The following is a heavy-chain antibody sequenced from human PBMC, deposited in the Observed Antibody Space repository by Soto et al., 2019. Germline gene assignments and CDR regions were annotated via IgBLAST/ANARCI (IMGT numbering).Heavy chain of an antibody. V-gene: IGHV1-69*01. CDR2: SLPIFGTA. D-gene: IGHD6-19*01. CDR1: GGTFSSYA. Sequence: QVQLVQSGAEVKKPGSSVKVSCKASGGTFSSYAISWVRQAPGQGLEWMGGSLPIFGTANYAQKFQGRVTITADESTSTAYMELSSLRSDDTAVYYWARDWVAVAGTSLRAFDIWGQGTMVTVSS. CDR3: ARDWVAVAGTSLRAFDI. J-gene: IGHJ3*02.